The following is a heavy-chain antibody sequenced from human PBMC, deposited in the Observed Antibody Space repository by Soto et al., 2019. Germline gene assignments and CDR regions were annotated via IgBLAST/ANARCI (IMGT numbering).Heavy chain of an antibody. CDR3: AHTLPIELWWGY. CDR2: IYWDDDK. V-gene: IGHV2-5*02. J-gene: IGHJ4*02. CDR1: GFSLSTNGVG. Sequence: QITLKESGPTLVKPTQTLTLTCTFSGFSLSTNGVGVGWIRQPPGKALEWLALIYWDDDKRYSPSLKSRLTITKDTSKNQVVLTMTNMDPVDTGTYCCAHTLPIELWWGYWGQGILVTVSS. D-gene: IGHD3-10*01.